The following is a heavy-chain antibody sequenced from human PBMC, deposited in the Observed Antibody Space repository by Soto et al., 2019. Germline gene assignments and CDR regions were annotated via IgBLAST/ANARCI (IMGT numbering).Heavy chain of an antibody. CDR2: INHSGST. CDR1: VVSFSGYY. V-gene: IGHV4-34*01. D-gene: IGHD3-22*01. J-gene: IGHJ4*02. Sequence: SETLSLTCAFYVVSFSGYYWSCIRHTPGKWLEWIGEINHSGSTNQNPSLKSRVTILVDTSKNQFSLKLRSVTAADTAVYYCARGIAMKVAPGDAAPAQYFFEYWRLGTLVIV. CDR3: ARGIAMKVAPGDAAPAQYFFEY.